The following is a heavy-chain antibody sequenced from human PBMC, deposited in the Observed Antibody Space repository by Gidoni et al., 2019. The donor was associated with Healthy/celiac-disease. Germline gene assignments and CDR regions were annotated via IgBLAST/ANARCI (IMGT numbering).Heavy chain of an antibody. Sequence: EVQLVESGGGLVQPGRSLRLSCAASGFTFDDYAMHWVRQAPGKGLEWVSGISWNSGSIGYADSVKGRFTISRDNAKNSLYLQMNSLRAEDTALYYCAKDTLPPALYSGYGLNYYYYGMDVWGQGTTVTVSS. V-gene: IGHV3-9*01. D-gene: IGHD5-12*01. CDR1: GFTFDDYA. J-gene: IGHJ6*02. CDR2: ISWNSGSI. CDR3: AKDTLPPALYSGYGLNYYYYGMDV.